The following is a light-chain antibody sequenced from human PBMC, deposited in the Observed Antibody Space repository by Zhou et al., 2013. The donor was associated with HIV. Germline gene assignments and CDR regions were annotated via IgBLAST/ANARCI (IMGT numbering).Light chain of an antibody. Sequence: DILLTQSPPSLSASVGDTVTITCRASQSISSDLNWYQQKPGGAPKLLVYQASTLESRVPSRFSGRGSGAEFHLSIVSLQPDDFATYYCQDYGDSSRTFGRGTRVEMK. V-gene: IGKV1-5*03. CDR2: QAS. CDR3: QDYGDSSRT. J-gene: IGKJ4*02. CDR1: QSISSD.